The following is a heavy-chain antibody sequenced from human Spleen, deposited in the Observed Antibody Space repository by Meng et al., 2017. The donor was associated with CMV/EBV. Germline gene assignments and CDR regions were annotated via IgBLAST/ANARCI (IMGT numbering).Heavy chain of an antibody. J-gene: IGHJ6*02. D-gene: IGHD2-15*01. V-gene: IGHV3-74*01. CDR3: ANSRLGGYYYYYGMDV. CDR1: RFTFSSYW. CDR2: IDSDGSST. Sequence: GGSLRLSCAASRFTFSSYWMHWVRQAPGKGLVWVSRIDSDGSSTSYADSVKGRFTISRDNAKNTLYLQMNTLRADDTAVYYCANSRLGGYYYYYGMDVWGQGTTVTVSS.